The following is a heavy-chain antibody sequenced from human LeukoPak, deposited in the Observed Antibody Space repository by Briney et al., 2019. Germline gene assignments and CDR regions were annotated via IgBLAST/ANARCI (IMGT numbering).Heavy chain of an antibody. CDR3: AKWSSTSYYYMDV. CDR1: GFTFSSYG. J-gene: IGHJ6*03. D-gene: IGHD2-2*01. V-gene: IGHV3-30*02. Sequence: GGSLRLSCAASGFTFSSYGMHWVRQAPGKGLEWVAVIWYDGSNKYYADSVKGRFTISRDNSKNTLYLQMNSLRAEDTAVYYCAKWSSTSYYYMDVWGKGTTVTVSS. CDR2: IWYDGSNK.